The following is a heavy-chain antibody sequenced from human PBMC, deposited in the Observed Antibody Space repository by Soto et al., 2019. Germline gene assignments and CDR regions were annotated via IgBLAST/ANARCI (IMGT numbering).Heavy chain of an antibody. Sequence: ASVKVSCKASGGTFSSYAISWVRQAPGQGLEWMGGIIPIFGTANYAQKFQGRVTITADKSTSTAYMELSSLRSEDTAVYYCARSPSDIVVVPAVDYFDYWGQGTLVTSPQ. CDR1: GGTFSSYA. CDR3: ARSPSDIVVVPAVDYFDY. V-gene: IGHV1-69*06. J-gene: IGHJ4*02. CDR2: IIPIFGTA. D-gene: IGHD2-2*01.